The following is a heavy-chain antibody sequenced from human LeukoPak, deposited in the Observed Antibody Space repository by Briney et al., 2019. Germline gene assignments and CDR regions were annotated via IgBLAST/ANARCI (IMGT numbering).Heavy chain of an antibody. CDR2: IHSAVTT. V-gene: IGHV3-53*01. CDR3: AGDRGGDAFDI. D-gene: IGHD3-16*01. Sequence: PGGSLRLSRAPSGFTVSSNYMSWVRQAPGKGLEWLLLIHSAVTTYYAASVKGRFTISRDNSKNPFYLKMHGLSLEDTAVYTGAGDRGGDAFDIWGQGTMVTVSS. J-gene: IGHJ3*02. CDR1: GFTVSSNY.